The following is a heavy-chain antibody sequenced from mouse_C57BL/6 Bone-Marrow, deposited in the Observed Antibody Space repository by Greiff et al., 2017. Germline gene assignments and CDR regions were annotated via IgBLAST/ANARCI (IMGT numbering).Heavy chain of an antibody. V-gene: IGHV1-52*01. Sequence: QVQLQQPGAELVRPGSSVKLSCKASGYTFTSYWMHWVKQRPIQGLEWIGNIDPSDSETHYNQKFKDKATLTVDKSSSTAYMQLSSLTSEDSAVYYCARLGNDYDEAMDYWGQGTSVTVSS. CDR1: GYTFTSYW. CDR2: IDPSDSET. CDR3: ARLGNDYDEAMDY. D-gene: IGHD2-4*01. J-gene: IGHJ4*01.